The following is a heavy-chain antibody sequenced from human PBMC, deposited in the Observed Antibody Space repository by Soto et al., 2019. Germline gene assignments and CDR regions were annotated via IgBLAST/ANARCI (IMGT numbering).Heavy chain of an antibody. D-gene: IGHD1-1*01. J-gene: IGHJ4*02. CDR3: ARGSERYNWNDPWDY. Sequence: HVQLVLSGAEVKKPGASVNVSCKASGFTFTTHGISWVRQAPGQGLEWMGWISNGETNYAQKLQGRVTMTTDTTTSTAYMELGGLRFDDTAVYYCARGSERYNWNDPWDYWGQGTLVTVSS. CDR2: ISNGET. CDR1: GFTFTTHG. V-gene: IGHV1-18*01.